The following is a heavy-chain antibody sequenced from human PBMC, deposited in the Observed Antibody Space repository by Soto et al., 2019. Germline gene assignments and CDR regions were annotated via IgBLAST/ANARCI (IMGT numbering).Heavy chain of an antibody. CDR2: ISDSGVT. D-gene: IGHD5-12*01. CDR1: GDSIIRSF. V-gene: IGHV4-59*12. CDR3: ARGGGWLRLRPYYFDY. Sequence: SETLSLTCSVSGDSIIRSFLGWIRQSPGKGLEYIGYISDSGVTDYDPSLKSRVTISVDTSKNQFSLKLSSVTAADTAVYYCARGGGWLRLRPYYFDYWGQGTLVTVSS. J-gene: IGHJ4*02.